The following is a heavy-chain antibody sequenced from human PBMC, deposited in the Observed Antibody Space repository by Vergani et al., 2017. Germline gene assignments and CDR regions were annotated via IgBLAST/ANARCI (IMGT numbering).Heavy chain of an antibody. CDR1: GFTFSSYA. CDR3: ARDAHYYDSGGDY. Sequence: EVQLLESGGGLVQPGGSLRLSCAASGFTFSSYAMSWVRQAPGKGLEWVSSISSSSSYIYYADSVKGRFTISRDNAKNSLYLQMNSLRAEDTAVYYCARDAHYYDSGGDYWGQGTLVTVSS. CDR2: ISSSSSYI. D-gene: IGHD3-22*01. J-gene: IGHJ4*02. V-gene: IGHV3-21*01.